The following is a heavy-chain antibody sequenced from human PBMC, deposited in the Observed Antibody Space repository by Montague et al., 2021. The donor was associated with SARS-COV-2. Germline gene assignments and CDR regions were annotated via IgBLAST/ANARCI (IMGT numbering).Heavy chain of an antibody. V-gene: IGHV4-39*07. J-gene: IGHJ4*02. CDR1: GGSTKTMRYY. D-gene: IGHD3-10*01. CDR3: ATDQAGHYYFDN. Sequence: SQTLSLTCSVSGGSTKTMRYYWAWIRQSPGKGLERIASVYYTGHTYYTPSLAARTAISLDTSTNHFSLTLSSVAADDTAIYYCATDQAGHYYFDNWGQGTPVIVSS. CDR2: VYYTGHT.